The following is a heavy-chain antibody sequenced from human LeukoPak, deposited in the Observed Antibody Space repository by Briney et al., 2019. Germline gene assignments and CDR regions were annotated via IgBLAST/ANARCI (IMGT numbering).Heavy chain of an antibody. CDR2: IYYSGST. D-gene: IGHD6-13*01. Sequence: PSETLSLTCTVSGGSISSGGYYWSWIRQHPGKGLEWIGYIYYSGSTYYNPSLKSRVTISVDTSKNQFSLKLSSVTAADTAVYYCARDRLDIAAAGRSWFDPWGQGTLVTVSS. CDR1: GGSISSGGYY. J-gene: IGHJ5*02. CDR3: ARDRLDIAAAGRSWFDP. V-gene: IGHV4-31*03.